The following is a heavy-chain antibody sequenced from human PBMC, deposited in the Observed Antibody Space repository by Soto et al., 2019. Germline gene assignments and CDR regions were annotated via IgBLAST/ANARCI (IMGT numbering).Heavy chain of an antibody. CDR2: IKQDGSEK. V-gene: IGHV3-7*01. Sequence: EVQLVESGGGLVQPGGSLRLSCAASGFTFSNYWMSWVRQAPGKGLEWVANIKQDGSEKSYVDSVKGRFTISRDNAKNSLSVQMSSVRGEDTAGYYCARGGGLVSFWGQGPLVTVSS. J-gene: IGHJ4*02. CDR3: ARGGGLVSF. CDR1: GFTFSNYW. D-gene: IGHD6-19*01.